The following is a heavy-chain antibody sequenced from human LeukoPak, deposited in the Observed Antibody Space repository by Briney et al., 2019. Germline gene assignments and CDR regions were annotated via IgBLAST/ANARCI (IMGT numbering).Heavy chain of an antibody. V-gene: IGHV1-69*13. D-gene: IGHD5-18*01. CDR3: ARMEGYSYSDS. CDR1: GGTFSSYA. Sequence: SVTVSCKASGGTFSSYAINWVRQAPGQGLEWMGGNIPIYATTDYAQKFQGRVTITADESTSTVYMELNSLRSEDTAVYYCARMEGYSYSDSWGQGTLVTVSS. CDR2: NIPIYATT. J-gene: IGHJ4*02.